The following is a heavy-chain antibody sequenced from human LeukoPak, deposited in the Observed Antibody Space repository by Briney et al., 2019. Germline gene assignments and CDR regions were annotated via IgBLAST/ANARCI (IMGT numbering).Heavy chain of an antibody. J-gene: IGHJ1*01. CDR2: ISGSGGST. CDR1: GFTFSSYA. CDR3: AKEIYGDSTGGRFQH. V-gene: IGHV3-23*01. Sequence: GGSLRLSCAASGFTFSSYAMSWVRQAPGKGLEWVSVISGSGGSTYCADSVKGRFTISRDNSKNTLYLQMNSLRAGDTAVYYCAKEIYGDSTGGRFQHWGQGTLVTVSS. D-gene: IGHD4-17*01.